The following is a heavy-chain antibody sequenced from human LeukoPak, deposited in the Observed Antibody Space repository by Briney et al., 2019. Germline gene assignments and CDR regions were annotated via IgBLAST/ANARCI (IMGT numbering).Heavy chain of an antibody. CDR2: MYTSGTT. V-gene: IGHV4-4*07. CDR1: GGSISTYY. Sequence: SETLSLTCTISGGSISTYYWSWIRLPAGKGLEWIGRMYTSGTTYYNPSLKSRVSMSLDTSKDQLSLKVSSVTAADTAIYYCAREDYQLVSGDFYYYMNVWGKGTTVTVSS. D-gene: IGHD2-2*01. CDR3: AREDYQLVSGDFYYYMNV. J-gene: IGHJ6*03.